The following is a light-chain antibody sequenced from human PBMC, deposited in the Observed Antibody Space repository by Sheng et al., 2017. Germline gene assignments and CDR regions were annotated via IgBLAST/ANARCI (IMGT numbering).Light chain of an antibody. Sequence: EIVLTQSPATLSLSPGERATLSCRASQSIKTFLAWYQQKPGRAPRLLIYSTSTRAAGIPDRFSGGGSETHFTLTISRLEPEDFAVYYCQQYNDWPMYTFGQGTKLEIK. V-gene: IGKV3-11*01. CDR2: STS. CDR3: QQYNDWPMYT. J-gene: IGKJ2*01. CDR1: QSIKTF.